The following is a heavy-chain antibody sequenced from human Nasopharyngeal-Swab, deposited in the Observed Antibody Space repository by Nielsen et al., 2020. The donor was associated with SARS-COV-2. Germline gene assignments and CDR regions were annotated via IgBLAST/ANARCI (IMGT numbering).Heavy chain of an antibody. J-gene: IGHJ4*02. CDR1: GSTFSSYG. Sequence: GGSLRLSCAASGSTFSSYGMHWVRQAPGKGLEWVAVIWYDGSNKYYADSVKGRFTISRDNSKNTLYLQMNSLRAEDTAVYYCARDSLGPDYYDSSGYSDYWGQGTLVTVSS. CDR2: IWYDGSNK. D-gene: IGHD3-22*01. V-gene: IGHV3-33*01. CDR3: ARDSLGPDYYDSSGYSDY.